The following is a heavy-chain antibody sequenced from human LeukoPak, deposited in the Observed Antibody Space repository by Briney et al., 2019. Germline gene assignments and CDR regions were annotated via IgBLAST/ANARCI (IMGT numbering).Heavy chain of an antibody. V-gene: IGHV3-33*01. CDR1: GFRFNSYG. CDR3: VRDKDPNYHGLDV. D-gene: IGHD3-10*01. Sequence: PGGSLRLSCAASGFRFNSYGMPWVRQAPGKVPEWVALIWSDGSRQYYADSVKGRFTISRDSSKNTVYLQMSSLRVEDTAVYYCVRDKDPNYHGLDVWGQGTTVTVSS. CDR2: IWSDGSRQ. J-gene: IGHJ6*02.